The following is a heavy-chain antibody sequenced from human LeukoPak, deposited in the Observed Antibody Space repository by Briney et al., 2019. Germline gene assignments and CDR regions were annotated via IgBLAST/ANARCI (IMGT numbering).Heavy chain of an antibody. V-gene: IGHV1-69*13. CDR3: ARDRIAAAGAFDY. J-gene: IGHJ4*02. D-gene: IGHD6-13*01. CDR2: IIPIFGTA. CDR1: GGTFSSYA. Sequence: SVKVSCKASGGTFSSYAISWVRQAPGQGLEWMGGIIPIFGTANYAQKFQGRVTITADESTSTAYMELSSLRSEDTAVYYCARDRIAAAGAFDYWGQGTLVTVSS.